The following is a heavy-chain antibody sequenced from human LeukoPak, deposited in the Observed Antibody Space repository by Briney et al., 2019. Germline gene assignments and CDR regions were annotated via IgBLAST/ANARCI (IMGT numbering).Heavy chain of an antibody. Sequence: ASVKVSCKVSGYTLTELSMHWVRQAPGKGLEWMGGFDPEDGETIYAQKFQGRVTMTEDTSTDTAYMELSSPRSEDTAVYYCATVAITMVRGASPLDYWGQGTLVTVSS. CDR1: GYTLTELS. V-gene: IGHV1-24*01. D-gene: IGHD3-10*01. CDR2: FDPEDGET. J-gene: IGHJ4*02. CDR3: ATVAITMVRGASPLDY.